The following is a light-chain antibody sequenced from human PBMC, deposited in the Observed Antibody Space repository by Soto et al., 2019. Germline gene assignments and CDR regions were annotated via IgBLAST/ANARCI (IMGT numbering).Light chain of an antibody. CDR3: SSYTSSSTSV. CDR2: EVS. CDR1: SSDVGGYNY. V-gene: IGLV2-14*01. J-gene: IGLJ1*01. Sequence: QAVVTQPASVSGSPGQSITISCTGTSSDVGGYNYVSWYQQHPDKVPKLMIYEVSNRPSGVSYRFSASKSGNTASLTISGLQAEDEADYYCSSYTSSSTSVFGTGTKLTVL.